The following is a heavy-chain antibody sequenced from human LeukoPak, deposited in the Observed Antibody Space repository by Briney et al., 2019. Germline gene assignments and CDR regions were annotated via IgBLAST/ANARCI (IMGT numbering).Heavy chain of an antibody. CDR3: AREGVYDILTGPMD. J-gene: IGHJ4*02. CDR1: GGSISSGGYY. D-gene: IGHD3-9*01. CDR2: IYYSGCT. V-gene: IGHV4-31*03. Sequence: PSETLSLTCTVSGGSISSGGYYWSWIRQHPGKGLEWIGYIYYSGCTYYNPSLKSRVTISVDTSKNQFSLKLSSVTAADTAVYYCAREGVYDILTGPMDWGQGTLVTVSS.